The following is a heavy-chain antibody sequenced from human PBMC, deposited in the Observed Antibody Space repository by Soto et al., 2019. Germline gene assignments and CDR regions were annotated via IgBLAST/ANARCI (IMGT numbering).Heavy chain of an antibody. V-gene: IGHV1-2*04. D-gene: IGHD3-22*01. CDR3: ARGGRDSRNYYSPHYYYGMDV. Sequence: ASVKVSCKASGSTFTGYYMHWVRQAPGQGLEWMGWINPNSGGTNYAQKFQGWVTMTGDKSISTAYMELSRLRSDDTAVYYCARGGRDSRNYYSPHYYYGMDVWGQGTTVTVSS. CDR2: INPNSGGT. CDR1: GSTFTGYY. J-gene: IGHJ6*02.